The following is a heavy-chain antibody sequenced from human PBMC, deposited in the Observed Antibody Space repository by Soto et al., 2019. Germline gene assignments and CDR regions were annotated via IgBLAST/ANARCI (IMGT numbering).Heavy chain of an antibody. CDR1: GFTFSSCG. Sequence: QVQLVESGGGVIQPGRSLRLSCAASGFTFSSCGMHWVRQAPGKGLEWVAVVTYEENEIHYADSVKGRFTISRDNSKNMVYLEMDSLRVEATAVYYCVKEQSSGYWRTADYWGQGTLITVSS. D-gene: IGHD5-12*01. CDR2: VTYEENEI. V-gene: IGHV3-30*18. J-gene: IGHJ4*02. CDR3: VKEQSSGYWRTADY.